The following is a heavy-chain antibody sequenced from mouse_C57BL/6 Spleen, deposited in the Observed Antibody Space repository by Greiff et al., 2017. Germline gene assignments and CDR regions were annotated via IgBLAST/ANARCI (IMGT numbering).Heavy chain of an antibody. V-gene: IGHV1-69*01. Sequence: QVQLQQPGAELVMPGASVKLSCKASGYTFTSYWMHWVKQRPGQGLEWIGEIDPSDSYTNYNQKFKGKSTLTVDKSSSTAYMQLSSLTSEDSAVXYCASSGRYYAMDYWGQGTSVTVSS. J-gene: IGHJ4*01. CDR1: GYTFTSYW. D-gene: IGHD1-3*01. CDR3: ASSGRYYAMDY. CDR2: IDPSDSYT.